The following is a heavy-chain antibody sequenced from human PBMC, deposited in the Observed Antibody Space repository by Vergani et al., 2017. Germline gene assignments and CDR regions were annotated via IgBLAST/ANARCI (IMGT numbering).Heavy chain of an antibody. D-gene: IGHD6-6*01. CDR3: ARVAKYSSSSYYFDY. Sequence: QVQLKESGPGLVKPSETLSLTCTVSNFFISSNAYYWGWIRQAPGRGLEWIGSLHHNGATSHNPSLRSRVTISVDTSKNQFSLKLSSVTAADTAVYYCARVAKYSSSSYYFDYWGQGTLVTVSS. CDR2: LHHNGAT. V-gene: IGHV4-38-2*02. J-gene: IGHJ4*02. CDR1: NFFISSNAYY.